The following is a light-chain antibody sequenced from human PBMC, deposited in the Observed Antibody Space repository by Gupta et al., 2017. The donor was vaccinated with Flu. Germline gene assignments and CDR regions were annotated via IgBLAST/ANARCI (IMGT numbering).Light chain of an antibody. CDR2: DTS. Sequence: DIVLTQSPGTLSLSPGERVTLSCRASQSVNNRHLAWYQQKPGQAPRLLIYDTSTRATGIPVRFSGGGSGTDFTLTIHRLDPEDFAVYYCQKDGSSSLTFGQGTQVEIK. CDR3: QKDGSSSLT. CDR1: QSVNNRH. V-gene: IGKV3-20*01. J-gene: IGKJ5*01.